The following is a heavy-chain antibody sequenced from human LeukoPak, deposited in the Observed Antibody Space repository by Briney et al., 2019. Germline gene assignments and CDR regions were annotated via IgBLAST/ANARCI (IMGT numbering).Heavy chain of an antibody. CDR2: ISGSGGST. D-gene: IGHD5-18*01. CDR1: GFIYNSYA. V-gene: IGHV3-23*01. Sequence: GGSLRLFCGAPGFIYNSYATSGAPQAPGKALEGVSSISGSGGSTYYADSVKGRFTISRDNSKNTLYVQMNSLRAEDTAVYDCAKGYSYSSSWYFDLWGRGTLVTVSS. CDR3: AKGYSYSSSWYFDL. J-gene: IGHJ2*01.